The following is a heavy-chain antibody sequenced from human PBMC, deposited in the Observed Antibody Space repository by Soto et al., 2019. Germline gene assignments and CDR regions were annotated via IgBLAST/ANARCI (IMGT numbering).Heavy chain of an antibody. CDR3: ARGDCRSPSCYAGDWFDP. J-gene: IGHJ5*02. V-gene: IGHV1-18*01. Sequence: QVQLVQSGAEVKKPGASVKVSCKASDYTFTSYGINWVRQAPGQGPEWMGWISAYTGNTNYAQNLQGRVTMTTDTSTGTAYMELRSLTSDDTAVYYCARGDCRSPSCYAGDWFDPWGQGTLVTVSS. CDR2: ISAYTGNT. CDR1: DYTFTSYG. D-gene: IGHD2-2*01.